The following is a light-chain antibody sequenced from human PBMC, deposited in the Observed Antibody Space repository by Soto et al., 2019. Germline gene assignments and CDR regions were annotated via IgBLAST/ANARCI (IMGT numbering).Light chain of an antibody. CDR2: DVT. CDR3: SSYAGSSLPVA. V-gene: IGLV2-8*01. CDR1: SSDVGGYDF. J-gene: IGLJ2*01. Sequence: QSALTQPPSASGSPGQSVTISCTGASSDVGGYDFVSWYQQHPGKAPKLMIYDVTKRPSGVPDRLCGSKSGNTASLTVSGLQADDEADYYCSSYAGSSLPVAFGGGTKLTAL.